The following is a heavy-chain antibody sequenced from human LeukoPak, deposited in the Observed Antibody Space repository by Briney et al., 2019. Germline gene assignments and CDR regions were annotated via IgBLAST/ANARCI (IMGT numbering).Heavy chain of an antibody. CDR2: ISGGGGTT. V-gene: IGHV3-23*01. Sequence: GGSLRLSCAASGFTFSSYAMNWVRQAPGKGLEWVSCISGGGGTTYYADSVKGRFTISRDNSKNTLYLQMNSLRAEDTAVYYCARVGYSLGSRMYDYWGQGTLVTVSS. CDR1: GFTFSSYA. J-gene: IGHJ4*02. CDR3: ARVGYSLGSRMYDY. D-gene: IGHD5-18*01.